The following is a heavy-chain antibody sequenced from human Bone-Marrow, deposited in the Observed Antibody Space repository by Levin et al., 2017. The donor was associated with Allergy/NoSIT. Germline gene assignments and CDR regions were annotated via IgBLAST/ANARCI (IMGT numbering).Heavy chain of an antibody. J-gene: IGHJ3*02. CDR1: GGSINSGGYY. V-gene: IGHV4-31*03. CDR2: MYYSGST. Sequence: SQTLSLPCTVSGGSINSGGYYWSWIRQPPGKGLEWTGYMYYSGSTYYNPSLKSRASISVDRSKNQFFLKLSSVTAADTAVYYCARGFYYGSGSDAFDIWGQGTRVTVAS. D-gene: IGHD3-10*01. CDR3: ARGFYYGSGSDAFDI.